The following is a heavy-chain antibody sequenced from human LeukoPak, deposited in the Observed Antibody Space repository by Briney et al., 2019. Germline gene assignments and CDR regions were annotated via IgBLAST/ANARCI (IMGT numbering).Heavy chain of an antibody. CDR3: ARAVSYSSGWNWFDP. Sequence: PGGSLRLSCAASGFTFSDYYMSWIRQAPGKGLEWVSYISSSGSTIYYADSAKGRFTISRDNAKNSLYLQMNSLRAEDTAVYYCARAVSYSSGWNWFDPWGQGTLVTVSS. V-gene: IGHV3-11*01. CDR1: GFTFSDYY. J-gene: IGHJ5*02. D-gene: IGHD6-19*01. CDR2: ISSSGSTI.